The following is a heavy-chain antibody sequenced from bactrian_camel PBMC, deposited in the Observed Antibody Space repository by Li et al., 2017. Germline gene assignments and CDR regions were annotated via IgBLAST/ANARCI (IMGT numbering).Heavy chain of an antibody. J-gene: IGHJ4*01. Sequence: HVQLVESGGGSVQDGGSLRLSCTISGGTFGATDMGWYRQAPGNECDLVTSITYDGTTYYAESVKGRFTISRGNVKNTVYLQMNSLKPDDTAVYYCLRTMYYASGSEAGDSPFNNWTQGTQVTVS. CDR1: GGTFGATD. D-gene: IGHD2*01. V-gene: IGHV3S53*01. CDR2: ITYDGTT. CDR3: LRTMYYASGSEAGDSPFNN.